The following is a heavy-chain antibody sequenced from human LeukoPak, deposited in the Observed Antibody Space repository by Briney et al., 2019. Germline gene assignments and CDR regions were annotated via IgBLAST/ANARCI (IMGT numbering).Heavy chain of an antibody. V-gene: IGHV1-8*01. CDR2: MNPNSGNT. J-gene: IGHJ4*02. Sequence: ASVKVSCKASGYTFTSYDINWVRQATGQGLEWMGWMNPNSGNTGYAQKFQGRVTMTRNTSISTAYMELCSLRSEDTAVYYCASRGCRDYGCRDYWGQGTLVTVSS. CDR3: ASRGCRDYGCRDY. D-gene: IGHD4-17*01. CDR1: GYTFTSYD.